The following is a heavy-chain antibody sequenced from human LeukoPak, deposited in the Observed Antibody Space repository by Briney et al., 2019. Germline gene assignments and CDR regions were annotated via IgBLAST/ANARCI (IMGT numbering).Heavy chain of an antibody. Sequence: GGPLRPSCAASGFTAITNDMTWVRQAPGKGLEWVSVLYSDGNTKYADSVQGRFTISRDNSKNTLYLEMNSLSPDDTAVYYCARGVEPLAANTLAYWGQGTLVTVSS. CDR1: GFTAITND. V-gene: IGHV3-53*01. CDR3: ARGVEPLAANTLAY. CDR2: LYSDGNT. D-gene: IGHD1-14*01. J-gene: IGHJ4*02.